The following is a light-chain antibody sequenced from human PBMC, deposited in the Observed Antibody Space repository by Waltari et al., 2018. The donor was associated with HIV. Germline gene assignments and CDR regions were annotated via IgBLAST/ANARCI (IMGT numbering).Light chain of an antibody. J-gene: IGLJ1*01. CDR1: SSDVGGYNS. CDR3: SSYAGNHNQV. V-gene: IGLV2-8*01. Sequence: QSALIQPPSASASPGQSVTISCTGTSSDVGGYNSVSWYQQHPGTAPNLMIYEVSQCHSGVPVRFAGSKSDNTASLTVSGTQAEDEADYYCSSYAGNHNQVFGSGTKRTVL. CDR2: EVS.